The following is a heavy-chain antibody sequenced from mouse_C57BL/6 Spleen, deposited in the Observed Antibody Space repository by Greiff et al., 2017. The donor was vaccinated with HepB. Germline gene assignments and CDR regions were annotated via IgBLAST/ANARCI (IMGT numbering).Heavy chain of an antibody. CDR3: AIYDGYYYAMDY. V-gene: IGHV1-19*01. J-gene: IGHJ4*01. CDR1: GYTFTDYY. Sequence: EVKLQESGPVLVKPGASVKMSCKASGYTFTDYYMNWVKQSHGKSLEWIGVINPYNGGTSYNQKFKGKATLTVDKSSSTAYMELNSLTSEDSAVYYCAIYDGYYYAMDYWGQGTSVTVSS. CDR2: INPYNGGT. D-gene: IGHD2-3*01.